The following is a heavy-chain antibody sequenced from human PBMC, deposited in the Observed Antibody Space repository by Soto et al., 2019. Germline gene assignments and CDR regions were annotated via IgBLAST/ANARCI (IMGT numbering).Heavy chain of an antibody. Sequence: SETLSLTCTVSGGSISSYYWSWIRQPPGKGLEWIGYIYYSGSTNYNPSLKSRVTISVDTSKNQFSLKLSSVTAADTAVYYCAREGYSGYDSDYYYYYMDVWGKGTTVTVSS. CDR2: IYYSGST. D-gene: IGHD5-12*01. CDR1: GGSISSYY. CDR3: AREGYSGYDSDYYYYYMDV. V-gene: IGHV4-59*01. J-gene: IGHJ6*03.